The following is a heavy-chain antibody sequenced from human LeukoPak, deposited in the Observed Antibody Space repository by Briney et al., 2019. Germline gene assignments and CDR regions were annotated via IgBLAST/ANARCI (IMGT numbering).Heavy chain of an antibody. V-gene: IGHV1-3*01. CDR3: ARGEILLWFGEFGFDY. D-gene: IGHD3-10*01. CDR2: INAGNGNT. Sequence: GASVKVSCKASGYTFTSYAMHWVRQAPGQRLEWMGWINAGNGNTKYSQKFQGRVTITRDTSASTAYMELSSLRSEDTAVYYCARGEILLWFGEFGFDYWGQGTLVTVSS. J-gene: IGHJ4*02. CDR1: GYTFTSYA.